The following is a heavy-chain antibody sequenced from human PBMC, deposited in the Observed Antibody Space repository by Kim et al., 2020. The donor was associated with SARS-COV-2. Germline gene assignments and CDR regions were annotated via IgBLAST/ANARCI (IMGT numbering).Heavy chain of an antibody. V-gene: IGHV3-23*01. CDR1: GFTFSTYA. J-gene: IGHJ4*02. CDR2: IGGNGRTT. Sequence: GGSLRLSCAASGFTFSTYAMSWVRQAPGKGLECVSAIGGNGRTTSYADSVRGRFTISRDNSKNTLYLQMNSLRAEDTAIYYCVKSLFGGCDYWGQGTLVTVSS. D-gene: IGHD3-10*02. CDR3: VKSLFGGCDY.